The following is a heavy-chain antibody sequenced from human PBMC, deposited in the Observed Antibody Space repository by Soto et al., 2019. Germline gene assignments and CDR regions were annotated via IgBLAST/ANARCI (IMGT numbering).Heavy chain of an antibody. J-gene: IGHJ4*02. CDR2: ISSMSSTI. CDR1: GFIFNDYS. D-gene: IGHD6-19*01. V-gene: IGHV3-48*02. CDR3: ARDRVPGSGLPAY. Sequence: GGSLRLSCEASGFIFNDYSMNWVRQAPGKGLEWISYISSMSSTILHAESAKGRFTTSRDNAKNSLYLHMNRLRDEDTGVYYCARDRVPGSGLPAYWGQGTLVTVSS.